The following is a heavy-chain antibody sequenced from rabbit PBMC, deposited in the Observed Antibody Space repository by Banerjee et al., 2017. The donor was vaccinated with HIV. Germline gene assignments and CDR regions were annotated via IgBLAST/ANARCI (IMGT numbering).Heavy chain of an antibody. CDR2: IYAGSSDST. CDR1: GFSFSSGYD. Sequence: QQLVESGGGLVKPGASLTLTCTASGFSFSSGYDMCWVRQAPGKGLEWIACIYAGSSDSTYYASWAKGRFTISKTSSTTVTLQMTSLTAADTATYFCARGYAGYAGYGYSGVYFNLWGPGTLVTVS. J-gene: IGHJ4*01. V-gene: IGHV1S40*01. CDR3: ARGYAGYAGYGYSGVYFNL. D-gene: IGHD7-1*01.